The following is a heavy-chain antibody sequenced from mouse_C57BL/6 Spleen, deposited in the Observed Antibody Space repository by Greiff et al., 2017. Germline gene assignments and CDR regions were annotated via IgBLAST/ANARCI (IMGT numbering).Heavy chain of an antibody. CDR3: AREVYYGSSGYFDV. V-gene: IGHV1-22*01. J-gene: IGHJ1*03. CDR1: GYTFTDYN. CDR2: INPNNGGT. Sequence: EVKLQESGPELVKPGASVKMSCKASGYTFTDYNMHWVKQSHGKSLEWIGYINPNNGGTSYNQKFKGKATLTVDKSSSTAYMELRSLTSEDSAVYYCAREVYYGSSGYFDVWGTGTTVTVSS. D-gene: IGHD1-1*01.